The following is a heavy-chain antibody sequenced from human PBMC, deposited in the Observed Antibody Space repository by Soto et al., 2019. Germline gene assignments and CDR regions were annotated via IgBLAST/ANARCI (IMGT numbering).Heavy chain of an antibody. CDR2: ISYDGSNK. CDR3: ARYKRDLRFLEWSYYFDY. D-gene: IGHD3-3*01. CDR1: GFTFSSYA. J-gene: IGHJ4*02. V-gene: IGHV3-30-3*01. Sequence: QVQLVESGGGVVQPGRSLRLSCAASGFTFSSYAIHWVRQAPGKGLEWVALISYDGSNKYYADSVKGRFTIARDNSKNTIYLQINSLRAEDMVVYYCARYKRDLRFLEWSYYFDYWGQGTLVTVSS.